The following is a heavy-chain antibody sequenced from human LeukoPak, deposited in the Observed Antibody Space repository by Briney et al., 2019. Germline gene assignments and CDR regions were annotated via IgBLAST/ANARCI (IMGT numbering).Heavy chain of an antibody. Sequence: AASVKVSCKASGGTFSSYAISWVRQAPGQGLEWMGGIIPIFGTANYAQKFQGRVTITADGSTSTAYMELSSLRSEDTAVYYCARDPGLRMVGFDPWGQGTLVTVSS. J-gene: IGHJ5*02. CDR3: ARDPGLRMVGFDP. CDR1: GGTFSSYA. CDR2: IIPIFGTA. V-gene: IGHV1-69*13. D-gene: IGHD5-12*01.